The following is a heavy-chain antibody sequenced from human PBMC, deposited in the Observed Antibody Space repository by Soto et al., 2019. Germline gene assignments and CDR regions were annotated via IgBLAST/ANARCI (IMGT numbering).Heavy chain of an antibody. D-gene: IGHD3-10*01. CDR2: STPFNGNT. CDR1: GYTFTYRY. V-gene: IGHV1-45*02. Sequence: QMQLVQSGAEVKKTGSSVKVSCKASGYTFTYRYLHWVRQAPGQALEWMGWSTPFNGNTNYAQKFQGRVNITRDRSMSTAYMELSSLRSEDTAMYYCARSMVRGVDPDDAFDIWGQGTMVTVSS. J-gene: IGHJ3*02. CDR3: ARSMVRGVDPDDAFDI.